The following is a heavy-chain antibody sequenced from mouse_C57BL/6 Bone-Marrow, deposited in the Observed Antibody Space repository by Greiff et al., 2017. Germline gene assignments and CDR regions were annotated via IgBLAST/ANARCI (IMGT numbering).Heavy chain of an antibody. CDR3: ARAGQLGQSYDY. V-gene: IGHV1-55*01. CDR2: IYPTSGRT. J-gene: IGHJ2*01. Sequence: VQLQQPGAELVKPGASVKMSCKASGYTFTSYWITWVKQRPGQGLEWIGEIYPTSGRTNYNEKFKSKAILTEDTSSNTAYMQLSSLTSEDSAVFYCARAGQLGQSYDYWGQGTALTVTA. CDR1: GYTFTSYW. D-gene: IGHD4-1*02.